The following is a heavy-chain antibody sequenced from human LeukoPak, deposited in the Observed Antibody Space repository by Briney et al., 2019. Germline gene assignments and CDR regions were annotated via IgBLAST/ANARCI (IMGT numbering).Heavy chain of an antibody. CDR2: IYYSGST. D-gene: IGHD2-2*01. Sequence: SETLSLTCSVSGGSISSCYWSWIRQPPGKGLEWIGYIYYSGSTNYNPSLKSRVTISVDTSKNQFSLKLSSVTAADTAVYYCARFNCSSTSCPAFDIWGQGTMVTVSS. CDR1: GGSISSCY. CDR3: ARFNCSSTSCPAFDI. V-gene: IGHV4-59*01. J-gene: IGHJ3*02.